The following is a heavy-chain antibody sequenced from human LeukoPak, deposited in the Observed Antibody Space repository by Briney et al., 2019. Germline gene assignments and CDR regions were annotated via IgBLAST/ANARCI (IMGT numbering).Heavy chain of an antibody. D-gene: IGHD3-10*01. CDR1: GFIFHDLV. CDR2: VSKKSDYM. J-gene: IGHJ4*02. CDR3: AKERYDGSGAACDN. Sequence: GGSLRLSCAASGFIFHDLVMHWVRQAPGKGLEWVSGVSKKSDYMAYADSVKGRFTISRDNAKNSLYLQMNSLRAEDTALYYCAKERYDGSGAACDNWGQGTLVTVSS. V-gene: IGHV3-9*01.